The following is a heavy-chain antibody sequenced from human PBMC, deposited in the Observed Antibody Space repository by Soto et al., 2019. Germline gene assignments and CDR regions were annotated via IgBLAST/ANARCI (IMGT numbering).Heavy chain of an antibody. CDR2: AYWDDDN. J-gene: IGHJ4*02. V-gene: IGHV2-5*02. CDR3: AHRRGGNGWNGGDFDY. Sequence: QITLQESGPTEVKPTQTLTLTCTFSGFSLSTRGVGVGWIRQPPGKALECLAFAYWDDDNRYRPFLRHRLTDTKDNSKNQVGLTRTNMDVGDTATYCCAHRRGGNGWNGGDFDYWGQGTLVTDSS. D-gene: IGHD1-1*01. CDR1: GFSLSTRGVG.